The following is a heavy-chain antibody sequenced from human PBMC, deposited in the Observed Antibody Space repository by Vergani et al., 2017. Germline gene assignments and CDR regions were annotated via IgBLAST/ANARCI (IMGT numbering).Heavy chain of an antibody. J-gene: IGHJ4*02. CDR1: GFTFSSYA. CDR3: AKDIFWGREGGPSKFDY. Sequence: EVQLLESGGGLVQPGGSLRLSCAASGFTFSSYAMSWVRQAPGEGLEWVSAISGNGGSTYYADAVKGRFTISRDNSKNTLYLQINSLRAEDTAVYYFAKDIFWGREGGPSKFDYWGQGTLVTVSS. D-gene: IGHD7-27*01. CDR2: ISGNGGST. V-gene: IGHV3-23*01.